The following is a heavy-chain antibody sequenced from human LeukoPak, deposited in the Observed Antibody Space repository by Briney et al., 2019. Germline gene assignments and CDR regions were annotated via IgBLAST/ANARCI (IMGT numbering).Heavy chain of an antibody. J-gene: IGHJ4*02. CDR3: ARDTGGGYSCYDC. Sequence: PGGSLRLSCAASGFTFSSYWMTWIRQAPGKGLEWVANIKQDGSEKDYVDSVKGRFTISRDNAKNSLYLQMNSLRAEDTAVYYCARDTGGGYSCYDCWGQGTLVTVSS. V-gene: IGHV3-7*01. CDR1: GFTFSSYW. CDR2: IKQDGSEK. D-gene: IGHD5-18*01.